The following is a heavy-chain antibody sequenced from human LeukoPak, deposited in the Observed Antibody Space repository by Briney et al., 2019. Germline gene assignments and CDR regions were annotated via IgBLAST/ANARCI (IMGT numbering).Heavy chain of an antibody. Sequence: SETLSLTCTVSGGSISNYYWDWIRQPPGKRMEWIGYIYYSGSTNYNPSLKSRVTISADTSKNQFSLKLSSVTAADTAVYYCARRRGYYYDSSGYYMRRGFYYFDYWGQGTLVTVSS. CDR1: GGSISNYY. J-gene: IGHJ4*02. V-gene: IGHV4-59*08. CDR3: ARRRGYYYDSSGYYMRRGFYYFDY. D-gene: IGHD3-22*01. CDR2: IYYSGST.